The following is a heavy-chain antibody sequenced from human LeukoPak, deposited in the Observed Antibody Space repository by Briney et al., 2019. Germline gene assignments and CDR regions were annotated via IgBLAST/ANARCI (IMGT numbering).Heavy chain of an antibody. D-gene: IGHD3-3*01. Sequence: GGSLRLSCAASGFTFSRYWMHWVRQAPGKGLGWGSRIDTDGSHTYYADSVEGRVTISRDNAKNTLYLQMNSLRDEDTAVYYCARDTENDFWIDYWGQGTLVTVSS. V-gene: IGHV3-74*01. CDR3: ARDTENDFWIDY. CDR1: GFTFSRYW. CDR2: IDTDGSHT. J-gene: IGHJ4*02.